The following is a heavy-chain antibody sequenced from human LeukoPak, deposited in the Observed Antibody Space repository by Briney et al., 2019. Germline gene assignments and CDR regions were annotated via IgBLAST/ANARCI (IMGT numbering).Heavy chain of an antibody. Sequence: ASVKVSCKASGYTFTSYGISWVRQAPGQGLEWMGWISAYNGNTNYAQKLQGRVTMTTDTSTSTAYMELRGLRSDDTAVYYCARYAGTFGYYYYGMDVWGQGTTVTVSS. CDR2: ISAYNGNT. V-gene: IGHV1-18*01. D-gene: IGHD1-7*01. CDR3: ARYAGTFGYYYYGMDV. CDR1: GYTFTSYG. J-gene: IGHJ6*02.